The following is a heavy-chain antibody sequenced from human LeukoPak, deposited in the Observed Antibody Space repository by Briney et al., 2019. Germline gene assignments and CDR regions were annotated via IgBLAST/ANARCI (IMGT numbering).Heavy chain of an antibody. CDR1: GFNFEDFV. D-gene: IGHD3-10*01. CDR3: ARVYGYYYYYMDV. CDR2: IHWDDDKT. V-gene: IGHV3-20*04. J-gene: IGHJ6*03. Sequence: GGSLRLSCAASGFNFEDFVMTWVRQVPGRGLEWVSGIHWDDDKTEYADSVKGRFTISRDNARKSLHLEMSSLRVEDTALYYCARVYGYYYYYMDVWGNRTAVIVSS.